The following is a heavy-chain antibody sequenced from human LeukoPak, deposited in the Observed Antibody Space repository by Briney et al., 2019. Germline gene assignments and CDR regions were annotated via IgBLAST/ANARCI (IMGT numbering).Heavy chain of an antibody. V-gene: IGHV1-2*02. CDR2: INPNSGGT. D-gene: IGHD1-7*01. Sequence: ASVKVSCKASGYTFTGYYMHWVRQAPGQGLEWMGWINPNSGGTNYAQKLQGRVTMTTDTSTSTAYMELRSLRSDDTAVYYCARAFGTDYYYYMDVWGKGTTVTVSS. J-gene: IGHJ6*03. CDR3: ARAFGTDYYYYMDV. CDR1: GYTFTGYY.